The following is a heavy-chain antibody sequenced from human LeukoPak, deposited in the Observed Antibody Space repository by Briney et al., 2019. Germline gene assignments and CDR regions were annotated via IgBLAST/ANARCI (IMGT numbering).Heavy chain of an antibody. V-gene: IGHV4-34*01. D-gene: IGHD4-17*01. Sequence: SETLSLTRAVSGVSFDDYYWSWLRQTPGKGLEWIGEINHSGYTNDNPSLKSRVTLSIETSRQQFSLNLRSVTVADAGTDYCTRMTTAHDYWGQGTLVTVSS. J-gene: IGHJ4*02. CDR3: TRMTTAHDY. CDR2: INHSGYT. CDR1: GVSFDDYY.